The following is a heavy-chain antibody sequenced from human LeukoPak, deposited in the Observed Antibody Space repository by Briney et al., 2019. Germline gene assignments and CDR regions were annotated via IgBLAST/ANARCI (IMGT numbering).Heavy chain of an antibody. Sequence: GESLRISCKGSGYTFTSYWITWVRQMPGKGLEWMGRIDSTDSFTHYSPSFQGHVTISVDKSITTAYLQWSSLKASDTAMYYCARLGDILTGQYGAFDIWGQGTLVTVSS. CDR3: ARLGDILTGQYGAFDI. D-gene: IGHD3-9*01. CDR2: IDSTDSFT. V-gene: IGHV5-10-1*01. CDR1: GYTFTSYW. J-gene: IGHJ3*02.